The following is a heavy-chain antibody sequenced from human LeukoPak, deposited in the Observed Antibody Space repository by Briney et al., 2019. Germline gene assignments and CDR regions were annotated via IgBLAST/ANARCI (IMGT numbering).Heavy chain of an antibody. CDR2: INPNSGDT. V-gene: IGHV1-2*02. Sequence: ASVKVSCKASGYTFTGYFMHWVRQAPGQGLEWMGWINPNSGDTNFAQKFQGRVTMTRDTSISTAYMELSRLTSDDTAIYYCTRDVTGYSSDFDVWGQGTLVTVSS. CDR3: TRDVTGYSSDFDV. CDR1: GYTFTGYF. D-gene: IGHD6-19*01. J-gene: IGHJ4*02.